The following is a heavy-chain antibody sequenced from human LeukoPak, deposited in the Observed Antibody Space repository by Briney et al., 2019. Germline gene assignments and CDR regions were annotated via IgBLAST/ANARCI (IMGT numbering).Heavy chain of an antibody. V-gene: IGHV4-34*01. J-gene: IGHJ1*01. CDR3: AGSCTNGVCYSYFQH. CDR1: GGSFSGYY. Sequence: SVTLSLTCAVYGGSFSGYYWSWIRQPPGKGLEWIGEINHSGSTNYNPSLKSRVTISVDTSKNQFSLKLSSVTAADTAVYYCAGSCTNGVCYSYFQHWGQGTPVTVSS. D-gene: IGHD2-8*01. CDR2: INHSGST.